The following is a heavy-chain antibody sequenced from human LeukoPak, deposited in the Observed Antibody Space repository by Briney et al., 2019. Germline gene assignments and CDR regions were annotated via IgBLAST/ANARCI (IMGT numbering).Heavy chain of an antibody. D-gene: IGHD2-8*01. CDR3: ARDGEIVLPPLNYFDY. CDR2: IWYDGSNK. CDR1: GFTFSSYG. V-gene: IGHV3-33*01. J-gene: IGHJ4*02. Sequence: PGGSLRLSCAASGFTFSSYGMHWVRQAPGKGLEWVAVIWYDGSNKYYADSVKGRFTISRDNSKNTLYLQMNSLRAEDTAVYYCARDGEIVLPPLNYFDYWGQGTLVTVSS.